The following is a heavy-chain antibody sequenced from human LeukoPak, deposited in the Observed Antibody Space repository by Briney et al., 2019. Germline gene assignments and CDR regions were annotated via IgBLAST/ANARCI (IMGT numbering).Heavy chain of an antibody. J-gene: IGHJ6*03. D-gene: IGHD1-1*01. CDR1: GYTFTNYY. V-gene: IGHV1-46*03. CDR2: ISPNGAST. CDR3: ARDPRNRNDGFYYYMDV. Sequence: GASVKVSCKASGYTFTNYYIHWVRQAPGQGLEWMGVISPNGASTTYAQKLQGRVTVTRDTSTSTVYMELSSLRSEHTAMYFCARDPRNRNDGFYYYMDVWGQGTTVTVS.